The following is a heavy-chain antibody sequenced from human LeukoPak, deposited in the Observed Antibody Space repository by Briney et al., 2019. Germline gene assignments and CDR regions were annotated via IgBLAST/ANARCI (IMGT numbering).Heavy chain of an antibody. CDR1: GFTVSNNY. CDR2: IYSGGST. D-gene: IGHD2-2*01. CDR3: AKSEGSRGYYYYYGMDV. V-gene: IGHV3-53*05. J-gene: IGHJ6*02. Sequence: GGSLRLSCAASGFTVSNNYMNWVRQAPGKGLEWVSLIYSGGSTYYADSVKGRFTISRDNSKNTLYLQMNSLRAEDTAVYYCAKSEGSRGYYYYYGMDVWGQGTTVTVSS.